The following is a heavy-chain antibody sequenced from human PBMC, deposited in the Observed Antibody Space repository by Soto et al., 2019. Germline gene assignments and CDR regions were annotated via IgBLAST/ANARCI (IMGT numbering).Heavy chain of an antibody. Sequence: TSETLSLTSTVSGGSISSYYWSWIRQPPGKGLEWIGYIYYSGSTNYNPSLKSRVTISVDTSKNQFSLKLSSVTAADTAVYYCARYYGGYSEYWGQGTLVTVSS. CDR2: IYYSGST. J-gene: IGHJ4*02. D-gene: IGHD3-10*01. CDR1: GGSISSYY. V-gene: IGHV4-59*08. CDR3: ARYYGGYSEY.